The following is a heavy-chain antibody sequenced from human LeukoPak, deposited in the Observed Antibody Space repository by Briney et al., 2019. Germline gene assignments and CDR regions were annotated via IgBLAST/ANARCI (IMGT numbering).Heavy chain of an antibody. Sequence: SETLSLTCTVSGDSISSYYWGWIRQPPGKGLEWIGYIYYSGSTKYNPSLKSRVTISVDTSKNQFSLKLSSVTAADTAVYYYARDRQATTAYDAFDIWGRGTMVTVSS. V-gene: IGHV4-59*01. D-gene: IGHD4-17*01. CDR2: IYYSGST. CDR3: ARDRQATTAYDAFDI. J-gene: IGHJ3*02. CDR1: GDSISSYY.